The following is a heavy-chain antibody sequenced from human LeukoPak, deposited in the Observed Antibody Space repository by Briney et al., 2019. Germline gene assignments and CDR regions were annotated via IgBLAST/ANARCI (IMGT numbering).Heavy chain of an antibody. CDR1: GFTFSSYA. CDR3: ASNVVPAARVDY. J-gene: IGHJ4*02. CDR2: ISYDGSNK. Sequence: GGSLRLSCAASGFTFSSYAMHWVRQAPGKGLEWVAVISYDGSNKYYADSVKGRFTISRDNSKNTLYLQMNSLRAEDTAVYYCASNVVPAARVDYWGQGTLVTVSS. D-gene: IGHD2-2*01. V-gene: IGHV3-30*04.